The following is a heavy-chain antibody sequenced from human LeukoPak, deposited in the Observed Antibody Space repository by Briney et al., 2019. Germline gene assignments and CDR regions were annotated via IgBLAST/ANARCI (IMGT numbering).Heavy chain of an antibody. Sequence: SETLSLTCTVSGGSISSHYWSWIRQPPGKGLEWIAYLLDSVNTKDNPSLQSRLTLSADTSKNQFSLRLSSVTGADTAVYYCATIKRGSIYGYFDFWGQGIKVTVSS. D-gene: IGHD5-18*01. J-gene: IGHJ4*02. CDR1: GGSISSHY. V-gene: IGHV4-59*11. CDR2: LLDSVNT. CDR3: ATIKRGSIYGYFDF.